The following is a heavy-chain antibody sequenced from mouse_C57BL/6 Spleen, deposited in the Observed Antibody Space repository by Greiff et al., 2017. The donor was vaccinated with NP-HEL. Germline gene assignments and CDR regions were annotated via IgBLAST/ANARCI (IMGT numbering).Heavy chain of an antibody. CDR3: ARNGGSSYVGFFDY. CDR1: GFTFSDYY. D-gene: IGHD1-1*01. J-gene: IGHJ2*01. CDR2: INYDGSST. Sequence: EVHLVESEGGLVQPGSSMKLSCTASGFTFSDYYMAWVRQVPEKGLEWVANINYDGSSTYYLASLKSRFIISRDNAKNILYLQMSSLKSEDTATDYCARNGGSSYVGFFDYWGQGTTLTVSS. V-gene: IGHV5-16*01.